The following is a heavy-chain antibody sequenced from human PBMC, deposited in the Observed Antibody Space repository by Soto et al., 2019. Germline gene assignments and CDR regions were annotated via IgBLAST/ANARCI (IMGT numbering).Heavy chain of an antibody. D-gene: IGHD2-15*01. CDR1: GGSISSSSYY. V-gene: IGHV4-39*01. J-gene: IGHJ6*02. CDR2: IYYSGTT. CDR3: ARHDHDYYHYYGMDV. Sequence: PSETLSLTCSVSGGSISSSSYYWGWIRQPPGKGLEWIGSIYYSGTTHYNPSLKSRVTISVDTSNNQFSLRLSSVTAADTAVYYCARHDHDYYHYYGMDVWGQGTTVTVSS.